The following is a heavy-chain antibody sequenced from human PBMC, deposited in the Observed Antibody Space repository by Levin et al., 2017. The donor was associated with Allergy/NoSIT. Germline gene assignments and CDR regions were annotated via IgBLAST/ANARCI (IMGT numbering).Heavy chain of an antibody. Sequence: GGSLRLSCAASGFTFTNYAISWVRQAPGKGLEWVSGMTGSGGATHYADSVKGRFSVSRDNSKNTQFLQMNSLRADDTALYYCAKDRRDGYNSGVFDMWGQGTMVTVSS. V-gene: IGHV3-23*01. D-gene: IGHD5-24*01. CDR1: GFTFTNYA. J-gene: IGHJ3*02. CDR3: AKDRRDGYNSGVFDM. CDR2: MTGSGGAT.